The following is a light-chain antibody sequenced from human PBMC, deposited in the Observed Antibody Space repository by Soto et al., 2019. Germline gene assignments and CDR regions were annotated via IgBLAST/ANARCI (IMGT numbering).Light chain of an antibody. CDR3: QQSYITPPYT. V-gene: IGKV1-39*01. Sequence: DIQMTQSPSSLSASVGDRVTITCRASQSISKYLNWYQQKPGKAPKLLIYAASSLQSGVPSRFSGSGSGTDFTLTISSLQPEAFATYYCQQSYITPPYTFGQGTKLEIK. CDR1: QSISKY. CDR2: AAS. J-gene: IGKJ2*01.